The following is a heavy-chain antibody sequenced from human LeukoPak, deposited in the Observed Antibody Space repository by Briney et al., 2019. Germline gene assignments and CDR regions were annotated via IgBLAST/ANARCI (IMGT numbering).Heavy chain of an antibody. CDR2: IFHSGST. D-gene: IGHD2-2*01. Sequence: RASGTLSLTCGVSGGSISSSYWWSWVRQPPGKGLEWIGEIFHSGSTNHNPSLKSRVTISVDKSKNQFSLKLTSVTAADTAVYYCAMSRPYQHNWFDPWGQGILVIVSS. V-gene: IGHV4-4*02. CDR1: GGSISSSYW. J-gene: IGHJ5*02. CDR3: AMSRPYQHNWFDP.